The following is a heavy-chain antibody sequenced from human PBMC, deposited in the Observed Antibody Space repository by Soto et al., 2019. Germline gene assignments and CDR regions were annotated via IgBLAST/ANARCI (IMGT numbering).Heavy chain of an antibody. V-gene: IGHV1-3*01. J-gene: IGHJ5*02. CDR2: INAGNGNT. CDR3: AREVQLERQESNWFDP. D-gene: IGHD1-1*01. Sequence: ASVKVSCKASGYTFTSYAMHWVRQAPGQRLEWMGWINAGNGNTKYSQRFQGRVTITRDTSASTAYMELSSLRSGDTAVYYCAREVQLERQESNWFDPWGQGTLVTVSS. CDR1: GYTFTSYA.